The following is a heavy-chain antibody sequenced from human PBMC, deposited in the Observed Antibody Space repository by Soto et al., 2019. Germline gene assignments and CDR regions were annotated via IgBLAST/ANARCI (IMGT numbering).Heavy chain of an antibody. V-gene: IGHV3-21*06. CDR3: AKGGRGTYYYYYGVDV. D-gene: IGHD1-1*01. CDR1: GFTFTNHR. Sequence: GGSLTLSCATSGFTFTNHRMNWVRQAPGKGLEWVASISGSGKDTFYRDSVKGRFTISRDNAESSLVLQMNSLTVDDTAVYYCAKGGRGTYYYYYGVDVWGQGTTVTVSS. J-gene: IGHJ6*02. CDR2: ISGSGKDT.